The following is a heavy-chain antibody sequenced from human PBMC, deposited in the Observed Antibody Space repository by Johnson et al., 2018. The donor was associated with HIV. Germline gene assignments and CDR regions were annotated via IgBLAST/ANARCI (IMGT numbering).Heavy chain of an antibody. J-gene: IGHJ3*02. V-gene: IGHV3-48*04. D-gene: IGHD7-27*01. CDR3: ARQLGSDAFDI. Sequence: VQLVESGGGLVQPGESLRLSCVASGFTFSTYDMYWVRQATGKGLEWVSYISGSGGTIYYADYVKGRFTISRDNAMNSVYLQMNSLRAEDSAVYYCARQLGSDAFDIWGQGTMVTVSS. CDR2: ISGSGGTI. CDR1: GFTFSTYD.